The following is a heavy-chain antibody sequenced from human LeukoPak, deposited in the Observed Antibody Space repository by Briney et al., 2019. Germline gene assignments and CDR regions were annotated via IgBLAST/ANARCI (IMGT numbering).Heavy chain of an antibody. D-gene: IGHD4-23*01. CDR3: ARDQGGNYYLDY. CDR1: GYTFTSYG. Sequence: ASVKVSCKASGYTFTSYGISWVRQAPGQGLEWMGWINPSSDGTNYAQKFQGRVTMTRDTSISTAYMELSRLTFDDTAVYYCARDQGGNYYLDYWGQGTLVTVSS. J-gene: IGHJ4*02. V-gene: IGHV1-2*02. CDR2: INPSSDGT.